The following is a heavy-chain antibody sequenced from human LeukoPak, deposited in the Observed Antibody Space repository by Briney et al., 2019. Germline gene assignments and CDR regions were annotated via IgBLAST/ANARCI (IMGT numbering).Heavy chain of an antibody. J-gene: IGHJ6*04. D-gene: IGHD3-10*02. CDR1: GFTFSSYE. V-gene: IGHV3-48*03. CDR3: AELGITMIGGV. CDR2: ISSSGSTI. Sequence: GGSLRLSCAASGFTFSSYEMNWVRQAPGKGLEWVSYISSSGSTIYYADSVKGRFTISRDNAKNSLYLQMNSLRAEDTAVYYCAELGITMIGGVRGKGTTVTISS.